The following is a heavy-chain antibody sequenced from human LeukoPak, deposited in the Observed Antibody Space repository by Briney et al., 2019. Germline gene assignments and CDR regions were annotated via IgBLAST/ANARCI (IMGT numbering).Heavy chain of an antibody. D-gene: IGHD6-13*01. J-gene: IGHJ5*02. CDR1: GFPFSSYG. V-gene: IGHV3-30*18. CDR3: AKLMGIAAAGGRNWFDP. Sequence: TGGSLRLSCAASGFPFSSYGMHWVRQAPGKGLEWVAVISYDGSNKYYADSVKGRFTISRDNSKNTLYLQMNSLRAEDTAVYYCAKLMGIAAAGGRNWFDPWGQGTLVTVSS. CDR2: ISYDGSNK.